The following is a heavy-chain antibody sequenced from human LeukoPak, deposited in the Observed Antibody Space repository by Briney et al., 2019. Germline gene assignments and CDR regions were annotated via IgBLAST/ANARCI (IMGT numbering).Heavy chain of an antibody. J-gene: IGHJ4*02. Sequence: GGSLRLSCAASGFTFSSYSMNWVRQAPGKGLEWVSSISSSSSYIYYADSVKGRFTISRDNAKNSLYLQMNSLRAEDTAVYYCARDRAGEFGIALAGTHGQNDYWGQGTLVTVSS. CDR3: ARDRAGEFGIALAGTHGQNDY. CDR2: ISSSSSYI. D-gene: IGHD6-19*01. V-gene: IGHV3-21*01. CDR1: GFTFSSYS.